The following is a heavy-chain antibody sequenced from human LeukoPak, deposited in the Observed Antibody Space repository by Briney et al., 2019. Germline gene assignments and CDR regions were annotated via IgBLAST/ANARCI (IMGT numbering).Heavy chain of an antibody. CDR1: DFTVSRNY. V-gene: IGHV3-30*18. D-gene: IGHD2-2*01. CDR3: AKEYCSSTSCFRGLDAFDI. CDR2: ISYDGSNK. Sequence: QPGGSLRLSCAASDFTVSRNYMSWVRQAPGKGLEWVAVISYDGSNKYYADSVKGRFTISRDNSKNTLYLQMNSLRAEDTAVYYCAKEYCSSTSCFRGLDAFDIWGQGTMVTVSS. J-gene: IGHJ3*02.